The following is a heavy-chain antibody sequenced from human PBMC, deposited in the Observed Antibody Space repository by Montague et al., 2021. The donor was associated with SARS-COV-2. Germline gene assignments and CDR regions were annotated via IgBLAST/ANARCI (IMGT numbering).Heavy chain of an antibody. J-gene: IGHJ4*02. CDR2: IHYDGSST. CDR1: GFTLSSYW. V-gene: IGHV3-74*01. Sequence: SLRLSCAASGFTLSSYWMYWVRQAPGKGLVWISRIHYDGSSTNYADSVKGRFTTSRDTAKNTLYLQMNSLRAEDTAVYYCARAYYTGLYPFDYWGQGTLVTGSS. D-gene: IGHD2-8*02. CDR3: ARAYYTGLYPFDY.